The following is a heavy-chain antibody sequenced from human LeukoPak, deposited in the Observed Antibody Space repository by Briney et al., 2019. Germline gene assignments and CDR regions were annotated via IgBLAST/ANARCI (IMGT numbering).Heavy chain of an antibody. CDR3: ARTHSSSLHFDY. J-gene: IGHJ4*02. V-gene: IGHV3-53*01. CDR2: IYSGGST. CDR1: GFTVSSNY. Sequence: GGSLRLSCEASGFTVSSNYMSWVRQAPGKGLEWVSVIYSGGSTYYADSVKGRFTISRDNSKNTVYVQLNSLRAEDTAVYYCARTHSSSLHFDYWGQGTLITVSS. D-gene: IGHD6-6*01.